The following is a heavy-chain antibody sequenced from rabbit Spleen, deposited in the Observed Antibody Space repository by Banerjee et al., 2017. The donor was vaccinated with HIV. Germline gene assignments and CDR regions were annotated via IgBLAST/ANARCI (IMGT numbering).Heavy chain of an antibody. V-gene: IGHV1S40*01. CDR2: INIVTGRS. Sequence: QSLEESGGDLVKPETSLTLTCTASGFTLSGYWMCWVRQAPGKGLEWIACINIVTGRSVYASWAKGRFTMSRTSSTTVTLQMTSLTAADTATYFCARDLVAAIGWNFNLWGPGTLVTVS. D-gene: IGHD5-1*01. CDR3: ARDLVAAIGWNFNL. CDR1: GFTLSGYW. J-gene: IGHJ4*01.